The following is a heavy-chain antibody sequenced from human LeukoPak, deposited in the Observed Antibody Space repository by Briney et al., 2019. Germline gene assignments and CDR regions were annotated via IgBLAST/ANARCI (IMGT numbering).Heavy chain of an antibody. V-gene: IGHV1-46*01. CDR1: GYTFTSYY. CDR2: INPSGGST. CDR3: ARDLLPGAGEGAFDI. Sequence: ASVKVSCKASGYTFTSYYMHWVRQAPGQGLEWMGIINPSGGSTSYAQKFQGRVTMTRDMSTSTVYMELSSLRSEDTAVYYCARDLLPGAGEGAFDIWGQGTMVTVSS. D-gene: IGHD7-27*01. J-gene: IGHJ3*02.